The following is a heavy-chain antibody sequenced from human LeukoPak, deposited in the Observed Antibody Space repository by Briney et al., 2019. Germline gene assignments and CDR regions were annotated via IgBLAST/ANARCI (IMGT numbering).Heavy chain of an antibody. CDR2: ISSSSSTI. CDR1: GFTFSSYS. D-gene: IGHD3-16*01. V-gene: IGHV3-48*01. CDR3: ARDPSFHRWGDY. J-gene: IGHJ4*02. Sequence: GSLRLSCAASGFTFSSYSMNWVRQAPGKGLEGGSYISSSSSTIYYADSVKGQFTISRDNAKNSLYLQMNSLRAEDTAVYYCARDPSFHRWGDYWGQGTLVTVSS.